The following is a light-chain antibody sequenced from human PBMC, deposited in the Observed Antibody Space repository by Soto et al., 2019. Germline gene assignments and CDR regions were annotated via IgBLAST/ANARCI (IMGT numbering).Light chain of an antibody. Sequence: EIVWTQSPATLSLSPGERAPLSRRASQSVSSYLAWYQQKPCPAPSLLIYDASNRATGIPARFSGSGSGTDFTLTIRRLEPEDFAVDYCQQYGSSHTFGQGTRLEIK. V-gene: IGKV3-20*01. CDR2: DAS. CDR3: QQYGSSHT. CDR1: QSVSSY. J-gene: IGKJ5*01.